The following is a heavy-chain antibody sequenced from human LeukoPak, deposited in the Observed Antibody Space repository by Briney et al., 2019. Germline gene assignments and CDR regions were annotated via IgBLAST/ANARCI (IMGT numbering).Heavy chain of an antibody. J-gene: IGHJ4*02. CDR3: AKALPYSSGWYGGDY. D-gene: IGHD6-19*01. Sequence: GGSLRLSCAASGFTFSSYAMSWVRQVPGKGLEWVSAISDSGGNTYYADSVKGRFTISRDNSKNTLYLQMNSLRAEDTALYYCAKALPYSSGWYGGDYWGQGTLVTVSS. CDR1: GFTFSSYA. V-gene: IGHV3-23*01. CDR2: ISDSGGNT.